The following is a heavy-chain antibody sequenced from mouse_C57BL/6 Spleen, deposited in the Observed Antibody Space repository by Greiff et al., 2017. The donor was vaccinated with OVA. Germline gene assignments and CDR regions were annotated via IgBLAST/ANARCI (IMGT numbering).Heavy chain of an antibody. CDR1: GFTFSSYT. CDR2: ISGGGGNT. V-gene: IGHV5-9*01. Sequence: EVQLVESGGGLVKPGGSLKLSCAASGFTFSSYTMSWVRQTPEKRLEWVATISGGGGNTYYPDSVKGRFTISRDNAKNTLYLQMSSLRSEDTALYYCARRVYDGYYWYFDVWGTGTTVTVSS. J-gene: IGHJ1*03. CDR3: ARRVYDGYYWYFDV. D-gene: IGHD2-3*01.